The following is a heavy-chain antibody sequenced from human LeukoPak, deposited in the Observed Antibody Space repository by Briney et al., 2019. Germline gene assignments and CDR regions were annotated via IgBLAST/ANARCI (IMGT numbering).Heavy chain of an antibody. CDR2: ISGSGGST. CDR1: GFTFRSYA. CDR3: ARDAPYYDFWSGYYPIDY. Sequence: GGSLRLSCAASGFTFRSYAMSWVRQAPGKGLEWVSGISGSGGSTCYADSVKGRFTISRDNSKNTLYLQMNSLRAEDTAVYYCARDAPYYDFWSGYYPIDYWGQGTLVTVSS. V-gene: IGHV3-23*01. D-gene: IGHD3-3*01. J-gene: IGHJ4*02.